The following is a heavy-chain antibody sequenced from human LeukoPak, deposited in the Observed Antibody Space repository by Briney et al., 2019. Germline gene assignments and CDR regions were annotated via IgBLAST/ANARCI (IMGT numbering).Heavy chain of an antibody. J-gene: IGHJ4*02. CDR1: GVTFSSYA. V-gene: IGHV3-23*01. Sequence: PGGSLRLSCAASGVTFSSYAMSWVRQAPGKGLEWVSAISGSGGSTYYADSVKGRFTISRDNSKNTPYLQMNSLRAEDTAVYYCARGKYYDILTGPIGHFDYWGQGTLVTVSS. CDR3: ARGKYYDILTGPIGHFDY. CDR2: ISGSGGST. D-gene: IGHD3-9*01.